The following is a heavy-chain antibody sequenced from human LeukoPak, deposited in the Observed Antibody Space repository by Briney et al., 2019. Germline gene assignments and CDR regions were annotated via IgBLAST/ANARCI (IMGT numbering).Heavy chain of an antibody. Sequence: SETLSLTCAVYGGSFSGYSWSWVRQPPGEGLEWIGEINHSGVTNYNPSLKSRVTISVDTSKNQFSLKLRSVTAADTAVYYCARGRGGNYAGSLDSWGQGTLVTVSS. J-gene: IGHJ4*02. CDR1: GGSFSGYS. CDR3: ARGRGGNYAGSLDS. CDR2: INHSGVT. D-gene: IGHD4-23*01. V-gene: IGHV4-34*01.